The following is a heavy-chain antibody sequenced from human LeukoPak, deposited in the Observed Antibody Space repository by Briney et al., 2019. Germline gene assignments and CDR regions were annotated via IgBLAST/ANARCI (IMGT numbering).Heavy chain of an antibody. Sequence: PGRSLRLFCAASGFTFSSYGMHWVRQAPGKGLEGVAVIWYDGSNKYYADSVKGRFTISRDNSKNTLYLQLNSLRAEDTAVYYCARSPSSSSWSYYYYYYAMDVWGQGTTVTVSS. CDR2: IWYDGSNK. CDR3: ARSPSSSSWSYYYYYYAMDV. J-gene: IGHJ6*02. CDR1: GFTFSSYG. V-gene: IGHV3-33*01. D-gene: IGHD6-13*01.